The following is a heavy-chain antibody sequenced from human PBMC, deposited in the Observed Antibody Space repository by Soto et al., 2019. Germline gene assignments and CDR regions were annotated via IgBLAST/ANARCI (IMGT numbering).Heavy chain of an antibody. CDR2: ISGSGGST. D-gene: IGHD3-22*01. J-gene: IGHJ2*01. CDR1: GFTFSSYA. V-gene: IGHV3-23*01. CDR3: AKSAYPDYYYDSSGYYLGYFDL. Sequence: GGSLRLSCAASGFTFSSYAMSWVRQAPGKGLEWVSAISGSGGSTYYADSVKGRFTISRDNSKNTLYLQMNSLRAEDTAVYYCAKSAYPDYYYDSSGYYLGYFDLWGRGTLVTVSS.